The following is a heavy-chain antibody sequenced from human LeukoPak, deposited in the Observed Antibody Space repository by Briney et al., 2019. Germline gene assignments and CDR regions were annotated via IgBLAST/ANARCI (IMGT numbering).Heavy chain of an antibody. CDR1: GDSISNYY. V-gene: IGHV4-59*01. J-gene: IGHJ4*02. CDR2: IHHNGST. D-gene: IGHD2-2*01. CDR3: ARGSCSSAGCLPYWTS. Sequence: SETLSLTCSVSGDSISNYYWGWIRQPPGKGLEWMGYIHHNGSTNYNSSPKSRVFISVDTSNNQVSLELSSVTAADTAVYYCARGSCSSAGCLPYWTSWGQGILAIVSS.